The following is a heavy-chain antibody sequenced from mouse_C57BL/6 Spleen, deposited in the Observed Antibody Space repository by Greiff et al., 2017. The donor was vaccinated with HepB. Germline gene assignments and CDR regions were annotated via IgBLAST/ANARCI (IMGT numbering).Heavy chain of an antibody. J-gene: IGHJ2*01. CDR1: GYSITSGYY. CDR3: ARVPWAGYFDY. CDR2: ISYDGSN. D-gene: IGHD4-1*01. Sequence: EVKLEESGPGLVKPSQSLSLTCSVTGYSITSGYYWNWIRQFPGNKLEWMGYISYDGSNNYNPSLKNRISITRDTSKNQFFLKLNSVTTEDTATYYCARVPWAGYFDYWGQGTTLTVSS. V-gene: IGHV3-6*01.